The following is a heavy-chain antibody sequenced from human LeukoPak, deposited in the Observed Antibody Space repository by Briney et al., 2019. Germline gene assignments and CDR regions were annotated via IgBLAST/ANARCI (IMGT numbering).Heavy chain of an antibody. V-gene: IGHV4-30-4*08. D-gene: IGHD1-26*01. CDR3: ARVGVYYYGMDV. CDR1: GGSISSSSYY. J-gene: IGHJ6*02. Sequence: SETLSLTCTVSGGSISSSSYYWGWIRQPPGKGLEWIGYIYYSGSTYYNPSLKSRVTISVDTSKNQFSLKLSSVTAADTAVYYCARVGVYYYGMDVWGQGTTVTVSS. CDR2: IYYSGST.